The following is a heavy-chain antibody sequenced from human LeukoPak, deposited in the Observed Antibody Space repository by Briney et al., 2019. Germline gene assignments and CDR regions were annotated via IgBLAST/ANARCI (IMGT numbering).Heavy chain of an antibody. CDR3: TTAVWVVVAAINFDY. CDR2: IKSKTDGGTT. V-gene: IGHV3-15*01. J-gene: IGHJ4*02. D-gene: IGHD2-15*01. Sequence: GGSLRLSCAASGFTFSNAWMSWVRQAPGKGLEWVGRIKSKTDGGTTDYAAPVKGRFTISRDDSKNTLYLQMNSLKTEDTAVHYCTTAVWVVVAAINFDYWGQGTLVTVSS. CDR1: GFTFSNAW.